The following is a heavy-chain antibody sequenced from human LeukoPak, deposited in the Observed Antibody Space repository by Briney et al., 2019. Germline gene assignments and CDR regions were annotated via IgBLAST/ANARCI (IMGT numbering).Heavy chain of an antibody. V-gene: IGHV4-61*05. Sequence: SETLSLTCTVSSGSINTPNYYWGWVRLPPGKALEWIGYIYYSGSTNYNPSLKSRVTISVDTSKNQFSLKLSSVTAADTAVYYCARTTEAHSWRTRYYDYYMDVWGKGTTVTVSS. CDR2: IYYSGST. CDR1: SGSINTPNYY. CDR3: ARTTEAHSWRTRYYDYYMDV. J-gene: IGHJ6*03. D-gene: IGHD6-13*01.